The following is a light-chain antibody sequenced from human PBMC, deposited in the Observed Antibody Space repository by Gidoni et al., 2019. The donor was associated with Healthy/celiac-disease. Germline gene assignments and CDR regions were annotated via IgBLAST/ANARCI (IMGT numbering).Light chain of an antibody. CDR1: HSINTW. CDR2: DAS. V-gene: IGKV1-5*01. Sequence: DIQMTQSPSILSVSVGDRVTITCRASHSINTWLAWYRQKPGEAPKLLISDASILESGVPSRFSGSGSGTEFTLTISSLQPDDFATYYCQQYNSDSPTFGQGTRLDIK. J-gene: IGKJ5*01. CDR3: QQYNSDSPT.